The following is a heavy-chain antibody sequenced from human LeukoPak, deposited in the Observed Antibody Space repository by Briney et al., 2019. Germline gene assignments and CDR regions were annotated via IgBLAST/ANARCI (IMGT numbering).Heavy chain of an antibody. CDR2: IRYDGSNK. CDR3: AKGGATKLDY. V-gene: IGHV3-30*02. D-gene: IGHD1-26*01. Sequence: PGGSLRLSCAASGFTFSSYAMSWVRQAPGKGLEWVAFIRYDGSNKYYADSVKGRFTISRDNSKNTLYLQMNSLRAEDTAVYYCAKGGATKLDYWGQGTLVTVSS. J-gene: IGHJ4*02. CDR1: GFTFSSYA.